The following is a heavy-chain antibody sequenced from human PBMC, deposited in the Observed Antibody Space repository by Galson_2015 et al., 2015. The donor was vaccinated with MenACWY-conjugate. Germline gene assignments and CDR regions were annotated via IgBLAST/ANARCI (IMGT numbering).Heavy chain of an antibody. CDR3: AKEHILTGYSPGTHAFDI. J-gene: IGHJ3*02. CDR1: GFTFSNAW. CDR2: IKQDGSET. Sequence: SLRLSRAASGFTFSNAWMSWVRQAPGKGLEWVANIKQDGSETNYVDSVKGRFTISRDNSKNTLYLQMNSLRAEDTAVYYCAKEHILTGYSPGTHAFDIWGQGTMVTVSS. V-gene: IGHV3-7*03. D-gene: IGHD3-9*01.